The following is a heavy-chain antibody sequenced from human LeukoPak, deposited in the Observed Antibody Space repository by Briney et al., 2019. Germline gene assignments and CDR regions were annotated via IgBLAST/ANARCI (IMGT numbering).Heavy chain of an antibody. CDR2: INSDGSST. Sequence: PGGSLRLSCVASGFTFSSYWMHWVRQAPGKGLVWVSRINSDGSSTSYADSVKGRFTISRDNAKNTLYLQMNSLRAEDTAVYYCAKGRFSSGWLGTDYWGQGTLVTVSS. D-gene: IGHD6-19*01. J-gene: IGHJ4*02. CDR3: AKGRFSSGWLGTDY. CDR1: GFTFSSYW. V-gene: IGHV3-74*01.